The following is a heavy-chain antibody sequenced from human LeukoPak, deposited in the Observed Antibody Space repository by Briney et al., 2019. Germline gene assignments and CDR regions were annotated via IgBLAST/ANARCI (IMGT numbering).Heavy chain of an antibody. CDR1: GGSFSGYY. D-gene: IGHD3-3*01. Sequence: SETLSLTCAVYGGSFSGYYWSWIRQPPGKGLEWIGEINHSGSTNYNPSLKSRVTISVDTSKNQFSLKLSSVTAADTAVYYCAREYEWLSRTNWFDPWGQGTLVTVSS. V-gene: IGHV4-34*01. CDR2: INHSGST. J-gene: IGHJ5*02. CDR3: AREYEWLSRTNWFDP.